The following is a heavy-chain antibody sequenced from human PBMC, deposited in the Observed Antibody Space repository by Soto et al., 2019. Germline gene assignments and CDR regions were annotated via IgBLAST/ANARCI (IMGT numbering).Heavy chain of an antibody. J-gene: IGHJ4*02. CDR1: GYTFTIYG. CDR2: ISAYNGNT. Sequence: SVKVSCKASGYTFTIYGLSWVRQDPGQGLEWMGWISAYNGNTNYAQKLQGRVTMTTDTSTSTAYMELRSLRSDDTAVYYCARQSSGWYADYFDYWGQGTLVTVSS. CDR3: ARQSSGWYADYFDY. D-gene: IGHD6-19*01. V-gene: IGHV1-18*01.